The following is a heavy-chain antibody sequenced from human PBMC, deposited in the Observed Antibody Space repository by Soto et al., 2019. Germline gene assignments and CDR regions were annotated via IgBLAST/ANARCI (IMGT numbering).Heavy chain of an antibody. J-gene: IGHJ6*02. CDR3: ARVPYDFWSGYFGCMDV. Sequence: ASVKVSCKDSGYTFTSYAMHWVRQAPGQRLEWMGWINAGNGNTKYSQKFQRRVTITRDTSASTAYMELSSLRSEDTAVYYCARVPYDFWSGYFGCMDVWGQGATVTVSS. CDR2: INAGNGNT. V-gene: IGHV1-3*01. CDR1: GYTFTSYA. D-gene: IGHD3-3*01.